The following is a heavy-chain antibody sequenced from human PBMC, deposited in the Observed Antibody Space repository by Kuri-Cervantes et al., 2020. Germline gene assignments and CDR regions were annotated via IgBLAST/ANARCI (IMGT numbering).Heavy chain of an antibody. Sequence: ASVKVSCKASGYTFTGYYMHWMRQAPGQGLEWMGWINPNSGGTNYAQKFQGRVTMTRDTSISTAYMELSRLRSDDTAVYYCARAQGRLYDFWSGSLFDYWGQGTLVTVSS. D-gene: IGHD3-3*01. V-gene: IGHV1-2*02. CDR1: GYTFTGYY. CDR3: ARAQGRLYDFWSGSLFDY. CDR2: INPNSGGT. J-gene: IGHJ4*02.